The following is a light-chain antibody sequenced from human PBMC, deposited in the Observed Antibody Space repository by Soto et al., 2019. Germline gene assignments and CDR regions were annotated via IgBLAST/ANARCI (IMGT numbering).Light chain of an antibody. CDR1: QSVNSN. J-gene: IGKJ1*01. CDR2: GAS. V-gene: IGKV3-15*01. Sequence: EIVMTQSPATLSVSPVERATLSCMASQSVNSNLAWYQQKPGQAPRLLIYGASTRATGIPVRFSGSGSGTEFTLTISSLLSEDSALYYCQQYNDWPPWTFGQGTKVDI. CDR3: QQYNDWPPWT.